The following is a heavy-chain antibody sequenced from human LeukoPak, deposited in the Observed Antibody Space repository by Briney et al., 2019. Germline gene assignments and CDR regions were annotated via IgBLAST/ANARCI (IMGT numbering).Heavy chain of an antibody. D-gene: IGHD3-3*01. CDR2: ISVYNVNT. CDR3: ASDEIFGVATHFDY. V-gene: IGHV1-18*01. J-gene: IGHJ4*02. CDR1: GYTFTDYG. Sequence: AASVKVSCKTSGYTFTDYGISWVRQAPGQGLEGMGWISVYNVNTNYAQKFQGRVTMTRDTSTNTVYMELTSLTSDDTAVYFCASDEIFGVATHFDYWGQGTLVIVSS.